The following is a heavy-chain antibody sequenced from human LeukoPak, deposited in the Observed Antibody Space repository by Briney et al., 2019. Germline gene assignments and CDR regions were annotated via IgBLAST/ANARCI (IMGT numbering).Heavy chain of an antibody. Sequence: GGSLRLSCAASGFTFSSHWMSWVRQAPGKGLEWVANIKEDGSEMYYVDSVKGRLTISRDNAKNSLYLQMNSLRAEDTAVYYCAREALSYGNFDYWGQGTLVIVSS. CDR1: GFTFSSHW. D-gene: IGHD5-18*01. V-gene: IGHV3-7*01. CDR2: IKEDGSEM. J-gene: IGHJ4*02. CDR3: AREALSYGNFDY.